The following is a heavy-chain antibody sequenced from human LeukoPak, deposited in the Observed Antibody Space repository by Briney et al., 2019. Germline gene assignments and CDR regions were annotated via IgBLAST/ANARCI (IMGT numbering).Heavy chain of an antibody. J-gene: IGHJ4*02. Sequence: GGSLRLSCAASGFTFSGSAMHWVRQASGKGLKWVGRIRSKANSYATAYAASVKGRFTIARDDSKNTAYLQMNGLRAEDTAVYYCAVSSHMYSSSWYHFDYWGQGTLVTVSS. CDR1: GFTFSGSA. CDR2: IRSKANSYAT. D-gene: IGHD6-13*01. V-gene: IGHV3-73*01. CDR3: AVSSHMYSSSWYHFDY.